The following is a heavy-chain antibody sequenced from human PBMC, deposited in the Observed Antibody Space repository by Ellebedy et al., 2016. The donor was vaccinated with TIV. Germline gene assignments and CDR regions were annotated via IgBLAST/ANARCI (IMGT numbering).Heavy chain of an antibody. Sequence: GESLKISXAASGFTFSSYAMSWVRQAPGKGLEWVSAISGSGGSTYYADSVKGRFTISRDNSKNTLYLQMNSLRAEDTAVYYCAKAYCSSTSCYNINWFDPWGQGTLVTVSS. J-gene: IGHJ5*02. CDR1: GFTFSSYA. V-gene: IGHV3-23*01. CDR3: AKAYCSSTSCYNINWFDP. D-gene: IGHD2-2*01. CDR2: ISGSGGST.